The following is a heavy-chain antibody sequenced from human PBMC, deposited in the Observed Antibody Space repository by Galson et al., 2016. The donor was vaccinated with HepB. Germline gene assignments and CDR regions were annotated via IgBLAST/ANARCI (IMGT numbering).Heavy chain of an antibody. CDR3: ARGANRGRPFDF. Sequence: SLRLSCAASGFTFSSYWMSWVRQAPGKGLEWVASVKRDGTERYYVDSVKGRFTISRDNAKNSLFLQMNSLRVEDTAVYYCARGANRGRPFDFWGQGTLVTVSS. CDR1: GFTFSSYW. J-gene: IGHJ4*02. CDR2: VKRDGTER. D-gene: IGHD3-10*01. V-gene: IGHV3-7*03.